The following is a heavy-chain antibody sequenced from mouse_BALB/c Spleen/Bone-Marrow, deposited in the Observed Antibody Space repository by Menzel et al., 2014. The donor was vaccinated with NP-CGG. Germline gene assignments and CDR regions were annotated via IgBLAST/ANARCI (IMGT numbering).Heavy chain of an antibody. CDR3: ARDVTTATENYFDY. CDR1: GISITTGNYR. CDR2: IYYSGSI. Sequence: EVHLQQSGPGLVKPSQTVSLTCTVTGISITTGNYRWSWIRQFPGNKLEWIGFIYYSGSITYNPSLTSRTTISRDTSKNQFFLEMNSLTAEDTATYYCARDVTTATENYFDYWGQGTTLTVSS. V-gene: IGHV3-5*02. D-gene: IGHD1-2*01. J-gene: IGHJ2*01.